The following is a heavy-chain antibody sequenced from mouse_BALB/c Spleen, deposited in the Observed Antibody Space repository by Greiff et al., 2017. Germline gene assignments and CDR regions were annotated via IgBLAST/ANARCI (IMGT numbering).Heavy chain of an antibody. Sequence: EVKLVESGGGLVKPGGSLKLSCAASGFAFSSYDISWVRQTPEKRLEWVAYISSGGGSTYYPDTVKGRFTISRDNAKNTLYLQMSSLKSEDTAMYYCARHYYRYDGRAMDYWGQGTSVTVSS. CDR3: ARHYYRYDGRAMDY. J-gene: IGHJ4*01. D-gene: IGHD2-14*01. CDR2: ISSGGGST. V-gene: IGHV5-12-1*01. CDR1: GFAFSSYD.